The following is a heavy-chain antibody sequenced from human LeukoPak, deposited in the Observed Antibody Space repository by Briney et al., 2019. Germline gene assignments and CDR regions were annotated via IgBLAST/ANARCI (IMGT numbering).Heavy chain of an antibody. J-gene: IGHJ6*02. Sequence: ASVKVSCKASGYTFTSYAISWVRQAPGQGLEWMGWISGYNGNTKYAQKVQGRVTMTTDTSTSTAYMELRSLRSDDTAVYYCARGYSYGSDYYYGMDVWGQGTTATVSS. CDR1: GYTFTSYA. D-gene: IGHD5-18*01. V-gene: IGHV1-18*01. CDR2: ISGYNGNT. CDR3: ARGYSYGSDYYYGMDV.